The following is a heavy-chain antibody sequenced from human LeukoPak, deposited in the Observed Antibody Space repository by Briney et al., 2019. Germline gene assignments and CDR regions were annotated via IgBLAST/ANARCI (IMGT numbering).Heavy chain of an antibody. J-gene: IGHJ6*02. CDR1: GLSFSSHW. CDR3: AKEYDSSRDYYYYYGMDV. D-gene: IGHD3-22*01. V-gene: IGHV3-7*03. Sequence: PGGSLRLSCAASGLSFSSHWMSWVRQAPGKGLEWVANINQDGSVINYVGSVKGRFTISRDNAENSLYLQMNSLRAEDTALYYCAKEYDSSRDYYYYYGMDVWGQGTTVTVSS. CDR2: INQDGSVI.